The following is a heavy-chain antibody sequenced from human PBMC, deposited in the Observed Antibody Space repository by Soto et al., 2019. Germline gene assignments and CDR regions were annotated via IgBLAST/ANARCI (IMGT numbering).Heavy chain of an antibody. CDR1: GGSISSNY. CDR2: IYYSGST. J-gene: IGHJ6*03. V-gene: IGHV4-59*01. Sequence: QVQLQESGPGLVKPSETLSLTCTVSGGSISSNYWSWIRQPPGKGLEWIGYIYYSGSTNYNPSLKSPVTISVDTSKNLFSLKLSSVTAADTAVYFCARVAYNFWSGWGGAGYYYYMDVWGKGTTVTVSS. D-gene: IGHD3-3*01. CDR3: ARVAYNFWSGWGGAGYYYYMDV.